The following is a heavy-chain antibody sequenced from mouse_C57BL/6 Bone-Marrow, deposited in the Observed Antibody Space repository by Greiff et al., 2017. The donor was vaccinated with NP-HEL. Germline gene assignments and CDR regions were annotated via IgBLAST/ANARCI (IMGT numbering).Heavy chain of an antibody. CDR1: GYTFTSYW. Sequence: QVQLQQPGAELVKPGASVKLSCKASGYTFTSYWMQWVKQRPGQGLEWIGEIDPSDSDTNYNQKFKGKATLTVDTSSSTAYMQLSSLTSEDSAVYYCEILRRGRNFDYWGQGTTLTVSS. CDR2: IDPSDSDT. V-gene: IGHV1-50*01. J-gene: IGHJ2*01. CDR3: EILRRGRNFDY. D-gene: IGHD2-12*01.